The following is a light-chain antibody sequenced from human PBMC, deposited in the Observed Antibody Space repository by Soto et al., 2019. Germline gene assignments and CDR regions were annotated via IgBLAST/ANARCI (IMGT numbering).Light chain of an antibody. CDR1: QTVRNNY. CDR2: DAS. CDR3: QQYGSSPWT. J-gene: IGKJ1*01. V-gene: IGKV3-20*01. Sequence: ELVLTHSPGTLSFSPGERAPLSYRASQTVRNNYLAWYQQKPGQAARVLIYDASSRATGIPDRFSGGVYGTDCTLTVSRLEPEDCSVYDGQQYGSSPWTFGQGTKVDI.